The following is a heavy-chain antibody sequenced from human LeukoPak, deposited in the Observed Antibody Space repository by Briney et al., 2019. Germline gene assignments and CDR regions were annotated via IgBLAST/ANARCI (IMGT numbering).Heavy chain of an antibody. CDR3: AKESGSSWYLIGLFDY. CDR2: ISGSGGST. CDR1: GFTFSSYA. J-gene: IGHJ4*02. D-gene: IGHD6-13*01. V-gene: IGHV3-23*01. Sequence: GGSLRLSCAASGFTFSSYAMSWVRQAPGKGLEWVSAISGSGGSTYYADSVKGRFTISRGNSKNTLYLQMNSLRAEDTAVYYCAKESGSSWYLIGLFDYWGQGTLVTVSS.